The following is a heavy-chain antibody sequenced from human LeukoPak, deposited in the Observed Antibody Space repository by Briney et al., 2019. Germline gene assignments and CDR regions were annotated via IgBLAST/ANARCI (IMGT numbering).Heavy chain of an antibody. D-gene: IGHD3-10*01. J-gene: IGHJ4*02. CDR3: ARGGLEGLLWFGELSLDY. V-gene: IGHV3-30-3*01. Sequence: GRSLRLSCAASGFTFSSYAMHWVRQAPGKGLEWVAVISYDGSNKYYADSVKGRFTISRDNSKNTLYLQMNSLRAEDTAVYYCARGGLEGLLWFGELSLDYWGQGTLVTVSS. CDR1: GFTFSSYA. CDR2: ISYDGSNK.